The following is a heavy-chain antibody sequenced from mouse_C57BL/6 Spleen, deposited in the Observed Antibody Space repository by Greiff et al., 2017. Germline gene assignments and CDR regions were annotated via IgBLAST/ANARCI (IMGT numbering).Heavy chain of an antibody. CDR3: AREGLGSWFAY. CDR2: IDPSGSET. CDR1: GYTFTSYW. Sequence: VQLQQPGAELVRPGSSVKLSCKASGYTFTSYWMHWVKQRPIQGLEWIGNIDPSGSETHYNQKFKDKATLTVDKSSSTAYMQLSSLTSEDSAVYYCAREGLGSWFAYWGQGTLVTVSA. V-gene: IGHV1-52*01. D-gene: IGHD4-1*01. J-gene: IGHJ3*01.